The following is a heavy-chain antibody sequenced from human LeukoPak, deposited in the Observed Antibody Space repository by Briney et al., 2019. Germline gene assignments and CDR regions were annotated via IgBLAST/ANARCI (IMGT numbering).Heavy chain of an antibody. CDR1: GYTFTSYG. CDR2: ISAYNGNT. CDR3: ARFVTLYSSGWYGDY. J-gene: IGHJ4*02. Sequence: ASVKVSCKASGYTFTSYGISWVRQAPGQGLEWMGWISAYNGNTNYAQKLQGRVTMTTDTSTSTAYMELRSLRSDDTAVYYCARFVTLYSSGWYGDYWGQGTLVTVSS. V-gene: IGHV1-18*01. D-gene: IGHD6-19*01.